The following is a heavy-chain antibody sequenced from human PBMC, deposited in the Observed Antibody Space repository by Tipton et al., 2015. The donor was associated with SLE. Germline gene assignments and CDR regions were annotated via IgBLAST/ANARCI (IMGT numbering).Heavy chain of an antibody. CDR1: GDSISSQH. Sequence: TLSLTCTVSGDSISSQHWSWIRQPPGKGLEWIGYMSYSGSTNYNPSLKSRVTMSLDTSKNQFSLRLNSVTAADTAVYYCAGGLFGPDYFDYWGQGTLVTVSS. CDR2: MSYSGST. D-gene: IGHD2-21*01. V-gene: IGHV4-59*11. J-gene: IGHJ4*02. CDR3: AGGLFGPDYFDY.